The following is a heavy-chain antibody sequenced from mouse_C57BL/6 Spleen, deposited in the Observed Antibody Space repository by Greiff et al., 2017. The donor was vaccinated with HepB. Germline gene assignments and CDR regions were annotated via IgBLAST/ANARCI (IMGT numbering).Heavy chain of an antibody. J-gene: IGHJ4*01. V-gene: IGHV1-80*01. D-gene: IGHD1-1*01. CDR1: GYAFSSYW. CDR3: ARGTTVGRAMDY. CDR2: IYPGAGDT. Sequence: QVQLQQSGAELVKPGASVKISCKASGYAFSSYWMNWVKQRPGKGLEWIGQIYPGAGDTNYNGKFKGKATLTADKSTSTAYMQLSSLTSEDSAVYFCARGTTVGRAMDYWGQGTSVTVSS.